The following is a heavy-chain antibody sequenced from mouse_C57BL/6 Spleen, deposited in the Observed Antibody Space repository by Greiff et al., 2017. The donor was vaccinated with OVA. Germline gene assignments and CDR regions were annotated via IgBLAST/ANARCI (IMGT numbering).Heavy chain of an antibody. Sequence: EVQLVESGGGLVKPGGSLKLSCAASGFTFSDYRMHWVRQAPEKGLEWVAYISSGSSTIYYADTVKGRFTISRDNAKNTLFLQMTSLRSEDTAMYYCARAVPVYAMDYWGQGTSVTVSS. D-gene: IGHD5-1*01. J-gene: IGHJ4*01. CDR3: ARAVPVYAMDY. CDR1: GFTFSDYR. V-gene: IGHV5-17*01. CDR2: ISSGSSTI.